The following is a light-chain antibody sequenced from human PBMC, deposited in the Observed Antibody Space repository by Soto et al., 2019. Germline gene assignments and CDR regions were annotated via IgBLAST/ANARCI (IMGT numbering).Light chain of an antibody. Sequence: EIVLTQSPGTLSLSPGERATLSCRAIQSIASSYLTWYQHKPGQAPRLLIYGASSRATGIPDRFSGSGSGTDFTLTISRLEPEDFAVYYCQQYGSSSYTFGQGTQLEIK. CDR2: GAS. V-gene: IGKV3-20*01. CDR1: QSIASSY. J-gene: IGKJ2*01. CDR3: QQYGSSSYT.